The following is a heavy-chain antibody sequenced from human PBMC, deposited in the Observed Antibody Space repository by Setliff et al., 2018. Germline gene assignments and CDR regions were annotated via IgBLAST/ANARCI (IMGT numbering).Heavy chain of an antibody. J-gene: IGHJ6*03. CDR3: AREGVDTRSSTDYRYYMDV. V-gene: IGHV1-69*05. CDR1: GGTFSSYG. Sequence: SVKVSCKASGGTFSSYGISWVRQAPGQGLEWMGGTIPSFGSTNYAQKFQGRVTIITDGSTSTAYMELSSLRTEDSAVYYCAREGVDTRSSTDYRYYMDVWGKGTTVTVSS. D-gene: IGHD5-18*01. CDR2: TIPSFGST.